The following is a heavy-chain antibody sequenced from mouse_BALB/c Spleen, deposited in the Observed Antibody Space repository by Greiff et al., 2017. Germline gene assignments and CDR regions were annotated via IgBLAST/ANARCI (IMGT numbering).Heavy chain of an antibody. Sequence: EVQLQESGPGLVKPSQSLSLTCTVTGYSITSDYAWNWIRQFPGNKLEWMGYISYSGSTSYNPSLKSRISITRDTSKNQFFLQLNSVTTEDTATYYCARLRDGYYLFAYWGQGTLVTVSA. CDR2: ISYSGST. CDR3: ARLRDGYYLFAY. D-gene: IGHD2-3*01. V-gene: IGHV3-2*02. CDR1: GYSITSDYA. J-gene: IGHJ3*01.